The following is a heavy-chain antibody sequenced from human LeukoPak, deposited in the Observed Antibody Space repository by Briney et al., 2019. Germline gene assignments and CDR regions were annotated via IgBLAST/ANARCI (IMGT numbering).Heavy chain of an antibody. D-gene: IGHD3-3*01. J-gene: IGHJ4*02. CDR2: VSGSGGFT. CDR3: AKDPYSDFWSGYYFFDY. Sequence: PGGSLRLSCAAPGFTFAKYAMSWVRQAPGKGLEWVSGVSGSGGFTYYADSVKGRFTISRDNSKNTLYMQMSSLRAEDTALYYCAKDPYSDFWSGYYFFDYWGQGNLATVSS. V-gene: IGHV3-23*01. CDR1: GFTFAKYA.